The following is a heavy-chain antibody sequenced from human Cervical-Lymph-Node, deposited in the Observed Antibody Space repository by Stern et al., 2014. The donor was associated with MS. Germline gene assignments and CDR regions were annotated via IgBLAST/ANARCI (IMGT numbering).Heavy chain of an antibody. Sequence: QVQLVQSGAEVKDPGASVKVPCKASGYIFSDYYLHWVRQAPGPGLAWMGWLSHKSGDTVVAQKFQGRVTMTSDTSTNTAYMELSRLRSDDTAVYYCARRVAAAGTHYYGLFGHWGQGTLVTVSS. J-gene: IGHJ4*02. D-gene: IGHD6-13*01. CDR2: LSHKSGDT. CDR1: GYIFSDYY. V-gene: IGHV1-2*02. CDR3: ARRVAAAGTHYYGLFGH.